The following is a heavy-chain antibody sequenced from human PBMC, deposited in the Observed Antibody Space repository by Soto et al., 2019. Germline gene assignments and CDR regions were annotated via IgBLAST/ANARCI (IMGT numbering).Heavy chain of an antibody. J-gene: IGHJ4*02. Sequence: SATLSLTWTVSGGSISNYYCNWIRQPAGKGLEWIGRIDTSGSTNYNPSLKSRVTMSVDTSKQEFSLKLSSVTAADTALYYCARGGQDFWSGPFDYWGRGALVTVSS. CDR1: GGSISNYY. CDR2: IDTSGST. CDR3: ARGGQDFWSGPFDY. D-gene: IGHD3-3*01. V-gene: IGHV4-4*07.